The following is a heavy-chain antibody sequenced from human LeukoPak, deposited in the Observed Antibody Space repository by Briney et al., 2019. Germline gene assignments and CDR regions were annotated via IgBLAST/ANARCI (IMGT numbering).Heavy chain of an antibody. V-gene: IGHV3-23*01. CDR2: ISGSGGST. CDR1: GITFSSYG. D-gene: IGHD5-12*01. J-gene: IGHJ4*02. Sequence: QTGGSLRLSCSASGITFSSYGMSWVRQAPGKGLEWVSAISGSGGSTYYADSVKGRFTISRDNSKNTLYLQMNSLRAEDTAVYYCASSGYDFKGHDYFDYWGQGTLVTVSS. CDR3: ASSGYDFKGHDYFDY.